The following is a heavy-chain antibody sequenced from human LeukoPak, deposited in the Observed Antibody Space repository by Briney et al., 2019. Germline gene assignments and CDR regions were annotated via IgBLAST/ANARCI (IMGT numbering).Heavy chain of an antibody. V-gene: IGHV3-23*01. CDR1: GFTFSNYA. D-gene: IGHD2-15*01. Sequence: GGSLRLSCAASGFTFSNYAMSWVRQPPGKGLEWVSAISGSGGNTYYADSVKGRFTISRDNAKNSLHLQMNSLRTEDTAVYYCARVLGSDHINGYFDSWGQGTLVTVSS. J-gene: IGHJ4*02. CDR2: ISGSGGNT. CDR3: ARVLGSDHINGYFDS.